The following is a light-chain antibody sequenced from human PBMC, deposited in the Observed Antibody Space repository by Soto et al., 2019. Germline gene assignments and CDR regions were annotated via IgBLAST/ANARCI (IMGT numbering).Light chain of an antibody. V-gene: IGKV3-15*01. Sequence: EIVMTESPATLSVSPCGRATLSSRASQSISDTLAWYQQKPGQAPRLLIYGASKRASGFPARFSGSGSGTDFTLTISSLQSEDFAAYYCQHYYNWPRTFGQGTKVDIK. CDR2: GAS. J-gene: IGKJ1*01. CDR3: QHYYNWPRT. CDR1: QSISDT.